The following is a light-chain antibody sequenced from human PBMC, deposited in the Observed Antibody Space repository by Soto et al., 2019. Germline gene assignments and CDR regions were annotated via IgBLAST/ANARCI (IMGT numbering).Light chain of an antibody. CDR2: GAS. Sequence: IVLTHSPGTLSFSPVERATLSCMASQSVSSSYLAWYQQKPGQAPRLLIYGASSRATGIPDRFSGSGSGTDFTLTISRLEPEDFAVYYCQQYGSSQTFGQGTKVDIK. CDR1: QSVSSSY. J-gene: IGKJ1*01. CDR3: QQYGSSQT. V-gene: IGKV3-20*01.